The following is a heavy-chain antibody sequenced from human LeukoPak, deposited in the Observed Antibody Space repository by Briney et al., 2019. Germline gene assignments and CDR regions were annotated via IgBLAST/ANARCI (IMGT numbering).Heavy chain of an antibody. CDR1: GFTFSSYA. CDR3: ARAQWLVSFLDY. V-gene: IGHV3-30-3*01. Sequence: GGSLRLSCAASGFTFSSYAMHWVRQAPGKGLEWVAVISYDGSNKYYADSVKGRFTISRDNSKNTLYLQMNSLRAEDTAVYYCARAQWLVSFLDYWGQGTLVTVSS. J-gene: IGHJ4*02. CDR2: ISYDGSNK. D-gene: IGHD6-19*01.